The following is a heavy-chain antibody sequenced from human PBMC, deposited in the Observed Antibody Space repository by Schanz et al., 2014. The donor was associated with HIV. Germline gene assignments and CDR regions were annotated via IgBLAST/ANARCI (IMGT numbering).Heavy chain of an antibody. V-gene: IGHV3-23*01. D-gene: IGHD3-9*01. CDR3: AKADEIRHFDWYHPPFDS. J-gene: IGHJ4*02. Sequence: EVQLLESGGGLVQPGGSLRISCVASGFSFLRYEMSWVGQAPGKGREWLSTLSGSGNRTYYADSVKGRVTISRDNSKNTLYLQMNSLRVEDTAVYYCAKADEIRHFDWYHPPFDSWGQGTLVTVSS. CDR1: GFSFLRYE. CDR2: LSGSGNRT.